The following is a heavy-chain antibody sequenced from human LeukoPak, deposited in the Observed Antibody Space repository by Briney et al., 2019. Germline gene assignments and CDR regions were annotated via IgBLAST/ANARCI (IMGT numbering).Heavy chain of an antibody. Sequence: SETLSLTCTVSGYSISSGYYWGWIRQPPGQGLEWIGSIYYSGSTYYNPSLKSRVTISVDTSKNQFSLKLSSVTAADTAVYYCARDRGYYYGSGRPNWFDPWGQGTLVTVSS. CDR2: IYYSGST. D-gene: IGHD3-10*01. V-gene: IGHV4-38-2*02. CDR3: ARDRGYYYGSGRPNWFDP. CDR1: GYSISSGYY. J-gene: IGHJ5*02.